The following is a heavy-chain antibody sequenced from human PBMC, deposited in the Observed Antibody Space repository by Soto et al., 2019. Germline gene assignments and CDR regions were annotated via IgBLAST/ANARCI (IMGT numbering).Heavy chain of an antibody. Sequence: SETLSLTCAVSGGSISSGGYSWSWIRQPPGKGLEWIGYIYHSGSTYYNPSLKSRVTISVDRSKNQFSLKLSSVTAADTAVYYCARDGGLGAVAVDYWGQGTLVTV. V-gene: IGHV4-30-2*01. CDR1: GGSISSGGYS. CDR3: ARDGGLGAVAVDY. D-gene: IGHD6-19*01. CDR2: IYHSGST. J-gene: IGHJ4*02.